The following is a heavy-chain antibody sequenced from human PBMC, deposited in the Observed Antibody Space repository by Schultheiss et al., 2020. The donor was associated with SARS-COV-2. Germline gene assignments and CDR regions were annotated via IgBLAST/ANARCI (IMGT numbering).Heavy chain of an antibody. V-gene: IGHV1-18*01. CDR2: VSAYNGNT. Sequence: ASVKVSCKASGYTFTSYGISWVRQAPGQGLEWMGWVSAYNGNTNYAQNLQGRVTMTTDTSTSTAYMELRSLRSDDTAGYYCARDNRRGYSSGWYQEYYYYYYGLDVWGQGTTVTVSS. CDR3: ARDNRRGYSSGWYQEYYYYYYGLDV. D-gene: IGHD6-19*01. CDR1: GYTFTSYG. J-gene: IGHJ6*02.